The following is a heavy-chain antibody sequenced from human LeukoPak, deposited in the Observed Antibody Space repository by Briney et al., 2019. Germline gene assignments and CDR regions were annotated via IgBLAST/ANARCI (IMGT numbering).Heavy chain of an antibody. D-gene: IGHD3-10*01. J-gene: IGHJ6*02. Sequence: SETLSLTCAVYGGSFSGYYWSWIRQPPGKGLEWIGEINHSGSTNYNPSLKSRVTISVDTSKNQFSLKLSSVTAADTAVNYCARFKVRGVTRYYYYGMDVWGQGTTVTVSS. CDR2: INHSGST. V-gene: IGHV4-34*01. CDR1: GGSFSGYY. CDR3: ARFKVRGVTRYYYYGMDV.